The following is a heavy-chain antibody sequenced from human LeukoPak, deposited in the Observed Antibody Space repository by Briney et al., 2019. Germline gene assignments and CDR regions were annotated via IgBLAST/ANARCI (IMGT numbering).Heavy chain of an antibody. V-gene: IGHV3-53*03. D-gene: IGHD3-3*01. CDR1: GFTFSSYS. CDR2: FYTCGCT. CDR3: ARGGDFWSGYSRGYYMDV. J-gene: IGHJ6*03. Sequence: GGSLRLSCAASGFTFSSYSMNWVRQAPGRGLECVSIFYTCGCTDYADSVKGRFTISRDNSKNTLYLQMNSLRAEDTAVYYCARGGDFWSGYSRGYYMDVWGKGTTVTVSS.